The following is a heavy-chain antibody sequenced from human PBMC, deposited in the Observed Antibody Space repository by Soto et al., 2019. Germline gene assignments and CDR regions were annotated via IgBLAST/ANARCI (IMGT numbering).Heavy chain of an antibody. J-gene: IGHJ4*02. D-gene: IGHD3-3*01. CDR1: GYTLTELS. CDR2: FDPEDGET. CDR3: ATYASTLHYDFWSGPPPLDY. Sequence: ASVKVSCKVSGYTLTELSMHWVRQAPGKGLEWIGGFDPEDGETIYAQKIQGRVTMTEDTSTDTAYMEMSNMRYEGTAVYYRATYASTLHYDFWSGPPPLDYWGQGTLVTSPQ. V-gene: IGHV1-24*01.